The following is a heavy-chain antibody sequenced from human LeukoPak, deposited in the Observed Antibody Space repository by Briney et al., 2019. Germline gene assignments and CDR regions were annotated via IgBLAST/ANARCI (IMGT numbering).Heavy chain of an antibody. CDR3: AKDPGYRDF. D-gene: IGHD5-18*01. V-gene: IGHV3-30*02. CDR1: GFTVSSNY. J-gene: IGHJ4*02. CDR2: IRNDGSNN. Sequence: GGSLRLSCAASGFTVSSNYMSWVRQAPGKGLEWVAYIRNDGSNNYYEDSVKGRFTISRDNSKNTLYLQMNSLRPEDTAMYFCAKDPGYRDFWGQGTLVTVSS.